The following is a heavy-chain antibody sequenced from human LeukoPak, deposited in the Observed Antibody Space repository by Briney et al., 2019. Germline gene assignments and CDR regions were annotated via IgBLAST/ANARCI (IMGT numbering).Heavy chain of an antibody. CDR3: ARDQQDCYESNGYAH. CDR1: GFTFSSYW. Sequence: GGSLRLSCAASGFTFSSYWMHWVRQAPGKGLVWVSRINGDGSSTSYADFVKGRFTISRDNAKNTLYLQMNSLRAEDTAVYYCARDQQDCYESNGYAHWGQGTLVTVSS. V-gene: IGHV3-74*01. D-gene: IGHD3-22*01. J-gene: IGHJ4*02. CDR2: INGDGSST.